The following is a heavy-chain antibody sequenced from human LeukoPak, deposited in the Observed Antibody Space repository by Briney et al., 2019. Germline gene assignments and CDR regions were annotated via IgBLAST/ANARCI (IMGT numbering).Heavy chain of an antibody. J-gene: IGHJ4*02. CDR3: ARMTMVRGVIEVDY. CDR1: GGSFSSGDYY. V-gene: IGHV4-30-4*01. D-gene: IGHD3-10*01. Sequence: PSQTLSLTCTVSGGSFSSGDYYWSWIRQPPGKGLEWIGYIYYSGSTYYNPSLKSRVIISVDTSKNQFSLKLSSVTAADTAVYYCARMTMVRGVIEVDYWGQGTLVTVSS. CDR2: IYYSGST.